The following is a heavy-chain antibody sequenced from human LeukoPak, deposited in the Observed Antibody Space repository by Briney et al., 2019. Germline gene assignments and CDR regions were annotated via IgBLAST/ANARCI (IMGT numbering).Heavy chain of an antibody. Sequence: SETLSLTCAVYGGSFSGYYWSWIRQPPGKGLEWIGEINHSGSTNYNPSLKSRVTISVDTSKNQFSLKLSSVTAADTAVYYCARGRRGPPSSSPYYYYMDVWGKGTTVTVSS. J-gene: IGHJ6*03. V-gene: IGHV4-34*01. CDR2: INHSGST. CDR3: ARGRRGPPSSSPYYYYMDV. CDR1: GGSFSGYY. D-gene: IGHD6-6*01.